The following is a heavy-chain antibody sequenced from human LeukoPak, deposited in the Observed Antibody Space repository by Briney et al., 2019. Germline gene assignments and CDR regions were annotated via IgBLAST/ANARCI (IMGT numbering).Heavy chain of an antibody. V-gene: IGHV3-43*01. D-gene: IGHD5-12*01. Sequence: GGSLRLSCSASGFAFGDYMMHWVRQGPGKGLEWVSPISWNSGDIKYGDSVRGRFSIARDNRKSSLYLQMNNLRSEDSGLYYCVKDRGGYTGFDHWGQGALVTVSS. CDR2: ISWNSGDI. J-gene: IGHJ4*02. CDR1: GFAFGDYM. CDR3: VKDRGGYTGFDH.